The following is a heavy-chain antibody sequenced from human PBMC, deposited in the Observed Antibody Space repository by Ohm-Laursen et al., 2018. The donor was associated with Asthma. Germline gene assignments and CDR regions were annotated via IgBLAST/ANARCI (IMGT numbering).Heavy chain of an antibody. V-gene: IGHV3-23*01. Sequence: SLRLSCTASGFTFSSYAMSWVRQAPGKGLEWVSGISPSGASTYYADSVKGRFTISRDDAQNTLYLQMNSLRADDTAVYYCARGSLEGLQWGQGTLVTVSS. J-gene: IGHJ4*02. CDR3: ARGSLEGLQ. CDR2: ISPSGAST. CDR1: GFTFSSYA. D-gene: IGHD5-24*01.